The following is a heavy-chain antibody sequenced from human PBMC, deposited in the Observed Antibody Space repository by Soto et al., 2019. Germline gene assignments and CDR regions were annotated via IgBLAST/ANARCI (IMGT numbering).Heavy chain of an antibody. CDR2: ISSPSYTI. V-gene: IGHV3-48*02. CDR3: TRGGSSSENGMDV. J-gene: IGHJ6*02. D-gene: IGHD6-6*01. CDR1: GFSFSTYS. Sequence: EVQLVESGGGLVQPGGSLRLSCAASGFSFSTYSMSWVRQAPGKGLEWVTYISSPSYTIYYVYSVKGRFTISRDNAKTSIYRQMISLRDEDKAGYYCTRGGSSSENGMDVWGQGTTVTVSS.